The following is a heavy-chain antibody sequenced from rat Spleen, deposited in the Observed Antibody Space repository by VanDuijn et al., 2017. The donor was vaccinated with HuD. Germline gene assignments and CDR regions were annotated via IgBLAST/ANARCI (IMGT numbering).Heavy chain of an antibody. CDR3: ARDPGSSG. CDR2: IWTDGNT. J-gene: IGHJ2*01. D-gene: IGHD1-4*01. Sequence: QVQLKESGPDLVQPSQTLSLTCTVSGFSLTSYYVNWVRQPPGKGLEWMGVIWTDGNTAYNSALTSRLSITRDTSKNQVFLEMNSLQTEDTATYYCARDPGSSGWGQGVMVTVSS. V-gene: IGHV2-43*01. CDR1: GFSLTSYY.